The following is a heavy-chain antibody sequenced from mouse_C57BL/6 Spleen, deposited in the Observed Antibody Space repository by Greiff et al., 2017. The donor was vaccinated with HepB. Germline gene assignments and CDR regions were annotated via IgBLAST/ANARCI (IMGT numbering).Heavy chain of an antibody. CDR3: TRHDYGGGFDY. Sequence: DVQLVESGEGLVKPGGSLKLSCAASGFTFSSYAMSWVRQTPEKRLEWVAYISSGGDYIYYADTVKGRFTISRDNARNTLYLQMISLKSEDTAMYYCTRHDYGGGFDYWGQGTTLTVSS. V-gene: IGHV5-9-1*02. D-gene: IGHD2-4*01. CDR2: ISSGGDYI. CDR1: GFTFSSYA. J-gene: IGHJ2*01.